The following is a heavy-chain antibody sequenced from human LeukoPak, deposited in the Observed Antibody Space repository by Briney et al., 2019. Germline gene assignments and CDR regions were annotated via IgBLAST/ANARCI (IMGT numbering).Heavy chain of an antibody. CDR3: ALVEPDAFDI. CDR1: GGTFSSYA. J-gene: IGHJ3*02. CDR2: IIPIFGTA. D-gene: IGHD2-2*01. V-gene: IGHV1-69*05. Sequence: SVKVSCKASGGTFSSYAIGWVRQAPGQGLEWMGGIIPIFGTANYAQKFQGRVTITTDESTSTAYMELSSLRSEDTAVYYCALVEPDAFDIWGQGTMVTVSS.